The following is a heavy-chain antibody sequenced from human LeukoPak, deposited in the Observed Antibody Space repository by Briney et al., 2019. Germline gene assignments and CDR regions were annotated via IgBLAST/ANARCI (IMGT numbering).Heavy chain of an antibody. CDR1: GGTFSSYA. V-gene: IGHV1-69*13. CDR2: IIPIFGTA. CDR3: ARGLREYYDFWSGYHYYYYYYMDV. J-gene: IGHJ6*03. D-gene: IGHD3-3*01. Sequence: SVKVSCKASGGTFSSYAISWVRQAPGQGLEWMGGIIPIFGTANYAQKFQGRVTITADESTSTAYMELSSLRSEDTAVYYCARGLREYYDFWSGYHYYYYYYMDVWGKGTTVTVSS.